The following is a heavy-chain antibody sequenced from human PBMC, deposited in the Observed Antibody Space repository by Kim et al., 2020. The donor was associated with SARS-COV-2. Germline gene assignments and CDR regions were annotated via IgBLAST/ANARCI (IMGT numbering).Heavy chain of an antibody. D-gene: IGHD3-10*01. CDR3: ARDRSAGYPGTLDS. V-gene: IGHV3-48*03. CDR1: GFTFSTYE. Sequence: GGSLRLSCAASGFTFSTYEMNWVRLAPGKGLEWISYVNRRGTVTHYADSVEGRFIISRDNAKNSLHLQMNGLRVDDTAIYYCARDRSAGYPGTLDSWGQG. J-gene: IGHJ5*02. CDR2: VNRRGTVT.